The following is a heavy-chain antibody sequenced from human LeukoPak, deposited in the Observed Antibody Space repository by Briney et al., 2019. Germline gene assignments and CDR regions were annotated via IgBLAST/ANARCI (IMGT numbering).Heavy chain of an antibody. Sequence: GGSLRLSCAASGFTFSSYAMSWVRQAPGKGLEWVSAISGSGGSTYYADPVKGRFTISRDNSKNTLYLQMNSLRAENTAVYYCAKDGSSLPRRAYYFDYWGQGTLVTVSS. D-gene: IGHD2-2*01. CDR2: ISGSGGST. CDR1: GFTFSSYA. V-gene: IGHV3-23*01. CDR3: AKDGSSLPRRAYYFDY. J-gene: IGHJ4*02.